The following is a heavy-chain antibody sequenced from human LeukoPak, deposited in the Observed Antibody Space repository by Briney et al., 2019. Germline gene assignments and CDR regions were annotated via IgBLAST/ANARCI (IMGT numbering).Heavy chain of an antibody. D-gene: IGHD3-9*01. CDR2: ISGSGGST. V-gene: IGHV3-23*01. J-gene: IGHJ4*02. CDR1: GFTFSSHS. CDR3: AKDLTGYYKGEFDY. Sequence: GGSLRLSCAASGFTFSSHSMNWVRQAPGKGLEWVSAISGSGGSTYYADSVKGRFTISRDNSKNTLYLQMDSLRAEDTAVYYCAKDLTGYYKGEFDYWGQGTLVTVSS.